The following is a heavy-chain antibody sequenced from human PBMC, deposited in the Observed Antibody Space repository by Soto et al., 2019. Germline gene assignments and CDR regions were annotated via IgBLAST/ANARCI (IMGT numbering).Heavy chain of an antibody. J-gene: IGHJ6*03. Sequence: GGSLRLSCAASGFTFSSYGMHWVRQAPGKGLEWVAVIWYDGSNKYYADSVKGRFTISRDNSKNTLYLQMNSLRAEDTAVYYCARDPTIFGVVRYYMDVWGKGTTVTVSS. V-gene: IGHV3-33*01. D-gene: IGHD3-3*01. CDR1: GFTFSSYG. CDR2: IWYDGSNK. CDR3: ARDPTIFGVVRYYMDV.